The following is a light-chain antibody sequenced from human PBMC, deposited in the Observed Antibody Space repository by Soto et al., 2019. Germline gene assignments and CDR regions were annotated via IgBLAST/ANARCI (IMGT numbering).Light chain of an antibody. J-gene: IGLJ1*01. CDR2: NVS. CDR3: SSYSSSSTPLHV. Sequence: QSVLTRPASVSGSPGQSITISGTGTSSDVRDYNYVSWYQHHPGQAPKLMIYNVSNRPSGVSSRFSGSKSGNTASLTISGLQAEDEADYYCSSYSSSSTPLHVFGTGTKVTVL. CDR1: SSDVRDYNY. V-gene: IGLV2-14*03.